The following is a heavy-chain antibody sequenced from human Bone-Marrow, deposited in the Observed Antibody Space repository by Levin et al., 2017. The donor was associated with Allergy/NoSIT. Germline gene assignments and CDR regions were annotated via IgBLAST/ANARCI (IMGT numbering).Heavy chain of an antibody. CDR3: ARDLEAVAGSYYFDY. CDR1: GFTFSSYA. CDR2: ISYDGSNK. J-gene: IGHJ4*02. V-gene: IGHV3-30-3*01. Sequence: PGGSLRLSCAASGFTFSSYAMHWVRQAPGKGLEWVAVISYDGSNKYYADSVKGRFTISRDNSKNTLYLQMNSLRAEDTAVYYCARDLEAVAGSYYFDYWGQGTLVTVSS. D-gene: IGHD6-19*01.